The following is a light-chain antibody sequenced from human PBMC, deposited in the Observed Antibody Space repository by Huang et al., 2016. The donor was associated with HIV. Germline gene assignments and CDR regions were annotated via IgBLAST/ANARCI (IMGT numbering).Light chain of an antibody. V-gene: IGKV3-15*01. Sequence: DTVMTQTPAPLSVSPGARATLSCRASQSVGSKLAWFQQTPGQAPRLLIHGASTRATGIPARFSGSGSGTEFTLTISSLQSEDFAVYYCQQYNNWPYTFGQGTKLEIK. CDR1: QSVGSK. J-gene: IGKJ2*01. CDR2: GAS. CDR3: QQYNNWPYT.